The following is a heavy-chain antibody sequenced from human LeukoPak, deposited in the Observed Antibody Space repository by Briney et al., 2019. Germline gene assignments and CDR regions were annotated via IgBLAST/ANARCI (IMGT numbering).Heavy chain of an antibody. J-gene: IGHJ4*02. D-gene: IGHD3-10*01. Sequence: GGSLRLSCAASGFTFSSYWMGWVRQAPGKGLEWVANIKQDGSEKYYVDSVKGRFTISRDNAKNSLYLQMNSLRAEDTAVYYCARDYYYGSGSFPLYWGQGTLVTVSS. CDR2: IKQDGSEK. CDR1: GFTFSSYW. CDR3: ARDYYYGSGSFPLY. V-gene: IGHV3-7*01.